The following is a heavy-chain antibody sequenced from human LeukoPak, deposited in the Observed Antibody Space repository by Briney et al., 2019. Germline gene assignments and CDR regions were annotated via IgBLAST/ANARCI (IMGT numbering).Heavy chain of an antibody. CDR1: GFTFSSYS. V-gene: IGHV3-21*01. CDR2: ISSSSSSYK. CDR3: ARDRLHYGEYEKTLDY. Sequence: GGSLRLSCAASGFTFSSYSMNWVRQAPGKGLEWVSSISSSSSSYKYYADSVKGRFTISRDNAKNSLYLQMNSLRVDDTAVYYCARDRLHYGEYEKTLDYWGQGTLVTVSS. J-gene: IGHJ4*02. D-gene: IGHD4-17*01.